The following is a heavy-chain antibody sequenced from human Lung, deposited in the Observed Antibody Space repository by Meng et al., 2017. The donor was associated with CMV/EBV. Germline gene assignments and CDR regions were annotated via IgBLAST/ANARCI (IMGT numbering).Heavy chain of an antibody. Sequence: GEXXTISCAASGFAFNNYAMTWVRQAPGKGLEWVSTVTGSGAPTYYADSVMGRFTISRDNSKNTLYLQMNSLRAEDTAVYYCASGGNCSSTSCYVYWGQGTLVTVSS. J-gene: IGHJ4*02. CDR3: ASGGNCSSTSCYVY. CDR1: GFAFNNYA. D-gene: IGHD2-2*01. CDR2: VTGSGAPT. V-gene: IGHV3-23*01.